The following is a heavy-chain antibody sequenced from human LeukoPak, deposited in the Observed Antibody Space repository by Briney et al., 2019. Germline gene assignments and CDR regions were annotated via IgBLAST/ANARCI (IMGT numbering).Heavy chain of an antibody. CDR1: GFTFSSYA. Sequence: PGRSLRLSCAASGFTFSSYAMHWVRQAPGKGLEGVSVISYDGSNKYYADSVKGRFTISRDNSKNTLYLQMNSLRAEDTAVYYCARDTEYSSPSDSWDYWGQGTLVTVSS. V-gene: IGHV3-30-3*01. CDR2: ISYDGSNK. D-gene: IGHD6-6*01. J-gene: IGHJ4*02. CDR3: ARDTEYSSPSDSWDY.